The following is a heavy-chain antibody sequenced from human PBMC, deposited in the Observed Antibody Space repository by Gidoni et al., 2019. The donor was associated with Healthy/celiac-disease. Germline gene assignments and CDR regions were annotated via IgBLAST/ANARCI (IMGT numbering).Heavy chain of an antibody. Sequence: QVQLQQWGAGLLKPSETLSLTCAVYGGSFSGYYWSWIRQPPGKGLEWIGEINHSGSTNYNPSLKSRVTISVDTSKNQFSLKLSSVTAADTAVYYCARGGTRPLELRGTYYYYGMDVWGQGTTVTVSS. CDR3: ARGGTRPLELRGTYYYYGMDV. J-gene: IGHJ6*02. D-gene: IGHD1-7*01. CDR1: GGSFSGYY. V-gene: IGHV4-34*01. CDR2: INHSGST.